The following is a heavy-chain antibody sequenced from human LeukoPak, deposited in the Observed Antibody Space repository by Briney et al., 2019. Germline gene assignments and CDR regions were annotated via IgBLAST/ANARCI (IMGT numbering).Heavy chain of an antibody. CDR2: IYTSGST. D-gene: IGHD3-10*01. V-gene: IGHV4-61*02. CDR1: GGSISSGSYY. Sequence: SQTLSLTCTVSGGSISSGSYYWSWIRQPAGKGLEWIGRIYTSGSTNYNPSLKSRVTISVDTSKNQFSLKLSSVTAADTAVYYCARVSDLPYTMVRGVPPIAPFDYWGQGTLVTVSS. J-gene: IGHJ4*02. CDR3: ARVSDLPYTMVRGVPPIAPFDY.